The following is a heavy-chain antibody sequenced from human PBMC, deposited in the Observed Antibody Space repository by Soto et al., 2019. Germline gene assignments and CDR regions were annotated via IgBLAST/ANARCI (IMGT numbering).Heavy chain of an antibody. V-gene: IGHV4-31*03. J-gene: IGHJ4*02. D-gene: IGHD6-19*01. Sequence: LSLTCTVSGGSISSGGYYWSWIRQHPGKGLEWIGYIYYSGSTYYNPSLKSRVTISVDTSKNQFSLKLSSVTAADTAIYYCATGLNSGWYYFDYWGQGTLVTVSS. CDR3: ATGLNSGWYYFDY. CDR2: IYYSGST. CDR1: GGSISSGGYY.